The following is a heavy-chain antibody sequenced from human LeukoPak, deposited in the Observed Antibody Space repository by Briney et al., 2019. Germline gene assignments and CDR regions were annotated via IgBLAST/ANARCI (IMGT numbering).Heavy chain of an antibody. Sequence: GGSLGLSCAASGFTFSSYGMHWVRQAPGKGLEWVAVIWYDGSNKYYADSVKGRFTISRDNSKNTLYLQMNSLRAEDTAVYYCARGGDIVVVPAAILDYWGQGTLVTVSS. J-gene: IGHJ4*02. V-gene: IGHV3-33*01. CDR2: IWYDGSNK. CDR1: GFTFSSYG. CDR3: ARGGDIVVVPAAILDY. D-gene: IGHD2-2*01.